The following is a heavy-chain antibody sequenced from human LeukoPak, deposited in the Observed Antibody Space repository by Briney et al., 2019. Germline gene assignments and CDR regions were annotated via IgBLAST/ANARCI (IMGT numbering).Heavy chain of an antibody. CDR1: GFTFSSSA. D-gene: IGHD3-22*01. CDR3: ARDGGDSSGYYWGLGY. J-gene: IGHJ4*02. Sequence: GGSLRLSCAASGFTFSSSAMSWVRQAPGKGLMWVSRINNDGRSTTYADSVKGRFTISRDNAKDTLYLQMNSLRPEDTAVYYCARDGGDSSGYYWGLGYWGQGTLVTVSS. CDR2: INNDGRST. V-gene: IGHV3-74*01.